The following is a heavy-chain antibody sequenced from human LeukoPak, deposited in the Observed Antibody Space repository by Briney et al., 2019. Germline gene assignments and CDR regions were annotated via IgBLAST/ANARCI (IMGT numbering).Heavy chain of an antibody. CDR1: GFTVSSNY. CDR2: IYSGGST. Sequence: GGSLRLPCAASGFTVSSNYMSWVRQAPGKGLEWVSVIYSGGSTYYADSVKGRFTISRDNSKNTLYLQMNSLRAEDTAVYYGAAGMNYYYGMDVWGQGTTVTVSS. CDR3: AAGMNYYYGMDV. V-gene: IGHV3-66*01. D-gene: IGHD6-13*01. J-gene: IGHJ6*02.